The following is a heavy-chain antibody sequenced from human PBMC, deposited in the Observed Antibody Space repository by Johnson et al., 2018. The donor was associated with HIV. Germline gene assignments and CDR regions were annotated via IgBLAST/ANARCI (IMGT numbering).Heavy chain of an antibody. J-gene: IGHJ3*02. CDR2: TSYDGSNT. Sequence: QVQLVESGGGVVQPGRSLRLSCLTYGFNFSTYDMHWVRQAPGKGLEWVAVTSYDGSNTYYADSVKGRFTISRDNSKNTLYLQMNSLRAEDTAVYYCARDYGQWLFPGAFDIWGQGTMVTVSS. CDR1: GFNFSTYD. V-gene: IGHV3-30*03. CDR3: ARDYGQWLFPGAFDI. D-gene: IGHD6-19*01.